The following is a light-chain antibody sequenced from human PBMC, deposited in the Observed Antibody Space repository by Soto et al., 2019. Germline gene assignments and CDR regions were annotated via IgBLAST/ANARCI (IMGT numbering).Light chain of an antibody. J-gene: IGKJ4*01. CDR2: DAS. Sequence: EIVLTQSPATLSSSPGERATLSCRASQSVSSYLAWYQQKPGQAPRLLIYDASNRATGIPARFSGSGSGTDFTLTISSLEPEDFAVYYCQQRSNWPPGALTFGGGTKVDIK. CDR1: QSVSSY. V-gene: IGKV3-11*01. CDR3: QQRSNWPPGALT.